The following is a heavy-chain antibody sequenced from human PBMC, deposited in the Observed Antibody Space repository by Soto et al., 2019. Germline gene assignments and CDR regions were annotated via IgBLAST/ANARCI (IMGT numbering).Heavy chain of an antibody. D-gene: IGHD2-21*02. Sequence: GGSLRLSCAASGFTFSSYWMHWVRQAPGKGLVWVSRINSDGSSTSYADSVKGRFTISRDNAKNTLYLQMNSLRAEDTAVYYCARAFSYCGGDCYSIPNWFDPWGQGTQVTVSS. J-gene: IGHJ5*02. CDR1: GFTFSSYW. CDR2: INSDGSST. CDR3: ARAFSYCGGDCYSIPNWFDP. V-gene: IGHV3-74*01.